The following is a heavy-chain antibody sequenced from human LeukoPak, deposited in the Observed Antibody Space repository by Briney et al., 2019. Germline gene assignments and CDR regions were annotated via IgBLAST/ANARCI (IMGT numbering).Heavy chain of an antibody. CDR1: GYTFTGYY. D-gene: IGHD6-6*01. CDR2: INPNCGGT. CDR3: ARSDLVRGYYYMDV. J-gene: IGHJ6*03. V-gene: IGHV1-2*02. Sequence: ASVKVSCKASGYTFTGYYMHWVQQAPGQGLEWMGWINPNCGGTNYAQKFQGRVTMTRDTSISTAYMELTSLRSDGTAVYYCARSDLVRGYYYMDVWGKGTTVTVSS.